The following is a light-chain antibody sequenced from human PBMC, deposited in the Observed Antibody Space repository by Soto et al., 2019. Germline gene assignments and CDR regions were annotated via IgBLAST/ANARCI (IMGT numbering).Light chain of an antibody. Sequence: DIQMTQSPSSLSASVGDRVTITCQASQNINNYLNWYQQKPGRAPKLLIYDASNLEXGVPSRFXGSGSGTDFTFTISRLXPXDIATYYCQQYENLPTFGQGTRLXI. V-gene: IGKV1-33*01. CDR3: QQYENLPT. CDR1: QNINNY. J-gene: IGKJ5*01. CDR2: DAS.